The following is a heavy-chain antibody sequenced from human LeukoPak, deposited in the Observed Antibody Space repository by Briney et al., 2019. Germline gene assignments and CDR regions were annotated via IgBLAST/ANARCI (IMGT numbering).Heavy chain of an antibody. CDR3: ASVDTAMAYYFDY. J-gene: IGHJ4*02. Sequence: SVKVSCKASGGTFSSYAISWVRQAPGQGLEWMGRIIPILGIANYARKFQGRVTITADKSTSTAYVGLSSLRSEDTAVYYCASVDTAMAYYFDYWGQGTLVTVSS. V-gene: IGHV1-69*04. CDR1: GGTFSSYA. CDR2: IIPILGIA. D-gene: IGHD5-18*01.